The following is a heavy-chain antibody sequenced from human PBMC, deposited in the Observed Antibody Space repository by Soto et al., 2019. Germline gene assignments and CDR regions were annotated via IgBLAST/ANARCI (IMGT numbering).Heavy chain of an antibody. CDR2: IYYSGST. J-gene: IGHJ4*02. Sequence: PSETLSLTCTVSGGSISSYYWSWIRQPPGKGLEWIGYIYYSGSTNYNPSLKSRVTFSADTSKNQFSLKLTSVTAADTAVYYCARVGGITGTTFDYWGQGTLVTVSS. D-gene: IGHD1-7*01. V-gene: IGHV4-59*01. CDR3: ARVGGITGTTFDY. CDR1: GGSISSYY.